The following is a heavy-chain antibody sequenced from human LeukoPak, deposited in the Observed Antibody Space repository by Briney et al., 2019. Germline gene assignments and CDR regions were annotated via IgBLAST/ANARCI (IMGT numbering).Heavy chain of an antibody. D-gene: IGHD4-17*01. CDR3: ARDAGGSTVTTSDVDY. CDR2: ISYDGSNK. CDR1: GFTFSSYA. J-gene: IGHJ4*02. Sequence: PGGSLRLSCAASGFTFSSYAMHWVRQAPGKGLEWVAVISYDGSNKYYADSVKGRFTISRDNSKNTLYLQMNSLRAEDTAVYYCARDAGGSTVTTSDVDYWGQGTLVTVSS. V-gene: IGHV3-30-3*01.